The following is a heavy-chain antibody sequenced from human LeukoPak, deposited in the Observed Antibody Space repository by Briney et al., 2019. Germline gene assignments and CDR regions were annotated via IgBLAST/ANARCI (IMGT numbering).Heavy chain of an antibody. D-gene: IGHD6-19*01. V-gene: IGHV4-34*01. CDR1: GGSFSGYY. CDR2: INHSGST. CDR3: ARAAKYSSGWSYYYYGMDV. Sequence: PSETLSLTCAVYGGSFSGYYWSWIRQPPGKGLEWIGEINHSGSTNYNPSLKSRVTISVDTSKNQFSLKLSSVTAADTAVYYCARAAKYSSGWSYYYYGMDVWGQGTTVTVSS. J-gene: IGHJ6*02.